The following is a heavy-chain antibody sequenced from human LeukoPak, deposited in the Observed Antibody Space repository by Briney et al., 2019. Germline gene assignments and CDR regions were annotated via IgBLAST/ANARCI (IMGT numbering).Heavy chain of an antibody. Sequence: PGGSLRLSCAASGFTFSSYGMHWVRQAPGKGLDWVAMIYYDGSNKYYADSVRGRFTISRDNSRNTVYLQMNSLRAEDTAVYFCAKVIGGSSAWYARGFDYWGQGTLVTVSS. J-gene: IGHJ4*02. D-gene: IGHD2-15*01. V-gene: IGHV3-30*02. CDR2: IYYDGSNK. CDR3: AKVIGGSSAWYARGFDY. CDR1: GFTFSSYG.